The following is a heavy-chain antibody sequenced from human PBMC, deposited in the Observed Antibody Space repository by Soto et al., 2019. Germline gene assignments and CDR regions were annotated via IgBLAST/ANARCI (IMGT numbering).Heavy chain of an antibody. J-gene: IGHJ6*02. Sequence: GGSLRLSCAASGFTFSSYWMSWVRQAPGKGLEWVANIKQDGSEKYYADSVKGRFTISRDNAKNSLYLQMNSLRAEDTAVYYCARDRAQYYYDSSGYSLGYYYYGMDVWGQGTTVTVSS. CDR2: IKQDGSEK. D-gene: IGHD3-22*01. CDR3: ARDRAQYYYDSSGYSLGYYYYGMDV. CDR1: GFTFSSYW. V-gene: IGHV3-7*01.